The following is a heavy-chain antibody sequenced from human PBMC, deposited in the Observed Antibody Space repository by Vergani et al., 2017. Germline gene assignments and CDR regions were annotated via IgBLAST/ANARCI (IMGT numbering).Heavy chain of an antibody. CDR3: ARNPYCGGDCDSDAVDI. CDR1: GGSISSYY. D-gene: IGHD2-21*02. V-gene: IGHV4-59*01. J-gene: IGHJ3*02. Sequence: QVQLQESGPGLVKPSETLSLTCTVSGGSISSYYWSWIRQPPGKGLEWIGYIYYSGSTNYNPSLKSRVTISVDTSKNQFSLKLSSGTAADTAAYYCARNPYCGGDCDSDAVDIWGQGTMVAVSS. CDR2: IYYSGST.